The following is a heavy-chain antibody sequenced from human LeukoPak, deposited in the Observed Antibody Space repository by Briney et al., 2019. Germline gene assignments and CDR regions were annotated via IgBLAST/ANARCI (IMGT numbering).Heavy chain of an antibody. D-gene: IGHD3-22*01. Sequence: PSETLSLTCTVSGGFISSYYWSWIRQPPGKGLEWIGYIYYSGSTNYNPSLKSRVTISVDTSKNQFSLKLSSVTAADTAVYYCARDSPMIVGAFDIWGQGTMVTVSS. V-gene: IGHV4-59*01. CDR3: ARDSPMIVGAFDI. CDR2: IYYSGST. J-gene: IGHJ3*02. CDR1: GGFISSYY.